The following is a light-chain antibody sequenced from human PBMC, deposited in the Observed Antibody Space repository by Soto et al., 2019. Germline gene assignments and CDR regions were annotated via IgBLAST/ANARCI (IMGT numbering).Light chain of an antibody. CDR2: NNN. CDR1: SSNIGSNY. CDR3: AAWDDSLSGHVV. V-gene: IGLV1-47*02. J-gene: IGLJ2*01. Sequence: QSVLTQPPSASGTPGQRVTISCSGSSSNIGSNYVYWYQQLPGTAPKLLIYNNNQRPSGVPDRFSGSKSGTSASLAISGLRYEDEADYYCAAWDDSLSGHVVFGGGTKLTVL.